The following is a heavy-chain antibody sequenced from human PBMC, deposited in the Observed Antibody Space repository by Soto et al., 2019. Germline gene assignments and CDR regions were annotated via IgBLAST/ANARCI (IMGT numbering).Heavy chain of an antibody. CDR1: GGTFSSYA. Sequence: QVQLVQSGAEVKKPGSSVKVSCKASGGTFSSYAISWVRQAPGQGLEWMGGIIPIFGTANYAQKFQGRVTITADESTSTAYMELSSLRSEDTAXXXXXXYTRDTAMVTRWXDPWGQG. CDR2: IIPIFGTA. D-gene: IGHD5-18*01. CDR3: XXYTRDTAMVTRWXDP. J-gene: IGHJ5*02. V-gene: IGHV1-69*01.